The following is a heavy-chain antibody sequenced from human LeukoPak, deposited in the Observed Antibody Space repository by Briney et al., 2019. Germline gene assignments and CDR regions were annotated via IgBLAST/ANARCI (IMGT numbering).Heavy chain of an antibody. CDR3: ARGSRDGYNTFDY. CDR1: GGSFSGYY. J-gene: IGHJ4*02. D-gene: IGHD5-12*01. V-gene: IGHV4-34*01. CDR2: INHSGST. Sequence: SETLSLTCAVYGGSFSGYYWSWIRQPPGKGLEWIGEINHSGSTNYNPSLKRRVTISVDTSKNQFSLKLSSVTAADTAVYYCARGSRDGYNTFDYWGQGTLVTVSS.